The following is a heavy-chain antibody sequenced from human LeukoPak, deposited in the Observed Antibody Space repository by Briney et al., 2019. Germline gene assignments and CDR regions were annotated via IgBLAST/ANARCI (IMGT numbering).Heavy chain of an antibody. D-gene: IGHD1-1*01. CDR2: IWYDGSNK. J-gene: IGHJ6*02. V-gene: IGHV3-33*06. CDR1: GFTFSSYG. CDR3: AKVAGYLPYYGMDV. Sequence: GGSLRLSCAASGFTFSSYGMHWVRQAPGKGLEWVAVIWYDGSNKYYADSVKGRFTISRDNSKNTLYLQMNSLRAEDTAEYYCAKVAGYLPYYGMDVWGQETTVTVSS.